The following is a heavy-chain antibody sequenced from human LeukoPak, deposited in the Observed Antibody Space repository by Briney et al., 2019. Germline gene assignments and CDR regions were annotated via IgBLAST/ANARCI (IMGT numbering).Heavy chain of an antibody. J-gene: IGHJ6*03. CDR3: ARASPLGYCSSTSCPHYYYYMDV. D-gene: IGHD2-2*01. CDR2: ISADNGDT. CDR1: GYTFTSYG. Sequence: EASVKVSCKASGYTFTSYGISWVRQAPGQGLEWMGWISADNGDTNYAQKLEGRVTMTTATSTSTAYMELRSLRSDDTAVYYCARASPLGYCSSTSCPHYYYYMDVWGKGTTVTVSS. V-gene: IGHV1-18*01.